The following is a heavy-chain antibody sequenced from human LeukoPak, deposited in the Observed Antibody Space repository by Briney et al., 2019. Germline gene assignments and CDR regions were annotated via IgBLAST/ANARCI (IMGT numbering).Heavy chain of an antibody. Sequence: ASVKVSCKASVGTFSSYAISWVRQAPGQGLEWMGGIIPIFGTANYAQKFQGRVTITADESTSTAYMELSSLRSEDTAVYYCARGYSSSPNWFDPWGQGTLVTVSS. V-gene: IGHV1-69*13. J-gene: IGHJ5*02. CDR1: VGTFSSYA. CDR3: ARGYSSSPNWFDP. D-gene: IGHD6-6*01. CDR2: IIPIFGTA.